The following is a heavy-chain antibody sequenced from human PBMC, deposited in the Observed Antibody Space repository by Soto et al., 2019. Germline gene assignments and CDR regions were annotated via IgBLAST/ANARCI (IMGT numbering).Heavy chain of an antibody. D-gene: IGHD5-12*01. V-gene: IGHV4-59*01. Sequence: SETLSLTCTVSGGSISSYYWSWIRQPPGKGLEWIGYIYYSGSTNYNPSLKSRVTISVDTSKNQFSLKLSSVTAADTAVYYCARDGGYGGYEIRLDYWGQGTLVTVSS. CDR3: ARDGGYGGYEIRLDY. CDR2: IYYSGST. CDR1: GGSISSYY. J-gene: IGHJ4*02.